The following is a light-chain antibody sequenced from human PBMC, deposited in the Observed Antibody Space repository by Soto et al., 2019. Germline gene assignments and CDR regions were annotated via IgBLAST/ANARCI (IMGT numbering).Light chain of an antibody. CDR1: SSDVGGYNY. CDR3: SSYTSSSTYV. CDR2: DVS. V-gene: IGLV2-14*01. J-gene: IGLJ1*01. Sequence: QSALTQPASVSGSPGQSITISCTGTSSDVGGYNYVSWYQQHPGKAPKLMIYDVSNRPSGVSNRFSGSKSGNTASLTISGLQAEDEAEYYCSSYTSSSTYVFGTGTQLNVL.